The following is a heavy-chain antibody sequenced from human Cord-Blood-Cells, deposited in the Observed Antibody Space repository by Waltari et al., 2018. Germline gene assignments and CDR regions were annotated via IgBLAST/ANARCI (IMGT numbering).Heavy chain of an antibody. V-gene: IGHV1-24*01. CDR2: VEPEDGET. CDR3: ATGIFEVAGFDY. D-gene: IGHD6-19*01. CDR1: GSTLTELS. J-gene: IGHJ4*02. Sequence: QVQLVQSGAEVKKPGASGKVSCKVSGSTLTELSIHWLRQAPGKGLEWMGGVEPEDGETIYAQKFQGRVTMTQDTSTDTAYRELSSLRSEDTAVYYCATGIFEVAGFDYWGQGTLVTGAS.